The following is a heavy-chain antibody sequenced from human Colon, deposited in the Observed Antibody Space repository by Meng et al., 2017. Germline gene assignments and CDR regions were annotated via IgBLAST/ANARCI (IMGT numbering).Heavy chain of an antibody. Sequence: QVPLQQWGPGLLKPSETITLTCAIDAGPFSGYYWSWIRQAPGKGLEWIGEINHSGDTHYNPSLKSRVSMSFDTSKKQFSLRLRSVTAADTAVYYCSRLLTVDYWGPGTLVTVSS. V-gene: IGHV4-34*02. CDR1: AGPFSGYY. J-gene: IGHJ4*02. D-gene: IGHD3-10*01. CDR2: INHSGDT. CDR3: SRLLTVDY.